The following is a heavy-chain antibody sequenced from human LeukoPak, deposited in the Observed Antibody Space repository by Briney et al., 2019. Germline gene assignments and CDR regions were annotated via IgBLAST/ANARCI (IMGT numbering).Heavy chain of an antibody. D-gene: IGHD1-26*01. Sequence: GASVKVSCKASGCTFTGYYMHWVRQAPGQGLEWMGRINPNSGGTNYAQKFQGRVTMARDTSISTAYMELSRLRSDDTAVYYCAREFRGVGATKVDYWGQGTLVTVSS. CDR3: AREFRGVGATKVDY. CDR1: GCTFTGYY. CDR2: INPNSGGT. V-gene: IGHV1-2*06. J-gene: IGHJ4*02.